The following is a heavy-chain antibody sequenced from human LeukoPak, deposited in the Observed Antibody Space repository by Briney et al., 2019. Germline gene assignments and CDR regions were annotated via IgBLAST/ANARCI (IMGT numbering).Heavy chain of an antibody. CDR1: GFIVSGDF. J-gene: IGHJ4*02. D-gene: IGHD1-26*01. CDR2: IYSDGST. Sequence: QTGGSMILSCAASGFIVSGDFICWVRHAPGKGLEWVLAIYSDGSTYYADSVKGRFTISRDNSKNTLDLQMTGLRAEDTAVYYCAREGGRGRDSPWFDYWGQGTLVTVSS. CDR3: AREGGRGRDSPWFDY. V-gene: IGHV3-53*01.